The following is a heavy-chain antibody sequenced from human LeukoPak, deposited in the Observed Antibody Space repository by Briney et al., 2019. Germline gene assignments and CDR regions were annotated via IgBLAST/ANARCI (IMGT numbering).Heavy chain of an antibody. J-gene: IGHJ4*02. CDR1: GFTFSRYW. D-gene: IGHD3-9*01. V-gene: IGHV3-7*01. Sequence: GGSLRLSRAASGFTFSRYWMTWVRQAPGKGLEWVASIKEDGSEKYSVDSVKGRFTISRDNAKNSLFLQMNSLRAEDTAVYYCARAEGGYDILTGYFPDYWGQGTLVTVSS. CDR3: ARAEGGYDILTGYFPDY. CDR2: IKEDGSEK.